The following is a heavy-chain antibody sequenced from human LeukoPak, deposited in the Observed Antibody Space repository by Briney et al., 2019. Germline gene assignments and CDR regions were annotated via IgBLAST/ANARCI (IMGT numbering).Heavy chain of an antibody. CDR1: GSILTELS. V-gene: IGHV1-24*01. J-gene: IGHJ3*02. Sequence: ASVKVSCKVSGSILTELSLHWVRQARGKGLEWMGGFDPEETETLYAQNLQGRVTMTEDTSADTAYMQLSSLTSEDTAVCYCATGTYYYGLNIFNIWGQGTMVTVSS. CDR2: FDPEETET. CDR3: ATGTYYYGLNIFNI. D-gene: IGHD3-10*01.